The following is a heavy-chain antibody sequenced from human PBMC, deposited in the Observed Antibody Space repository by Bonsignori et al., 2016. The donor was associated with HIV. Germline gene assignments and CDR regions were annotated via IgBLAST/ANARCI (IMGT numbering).Heavy chain of an antibody. CDR2: IDPADGET. Sequence: EVQLVQSGTEVKKPGATVTISCKVSGYTFTDYYIHWVQQAPGKGLEWLGLIDPADGETMYASNFQGRVTITADTSTDTSYMKLSSLRAEDAAVYYCVTSYSNNWHFDFWGQGTLVTV. D-gene: IGHD6-13*01. CDR1: GYTFTDYY. CDR3: VTSYSNNWHFDF. V-gene: IGHV1-69-2*01. J-gene: IGHJ4*02.